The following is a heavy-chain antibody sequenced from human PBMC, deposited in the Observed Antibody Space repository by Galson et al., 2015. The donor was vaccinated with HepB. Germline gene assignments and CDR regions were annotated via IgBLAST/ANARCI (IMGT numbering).Heavy chain of an antibody. CDR1: GFTFSTYA. Sequence: SLRLSCAVSGFTFSTYAMIWVRQAPGKGLEWVSAINGNGDSTYYTASVRGRFTISRDNPRNTLYLQINSLRAEDTAVYYCAKAPQYCRGTSCYGDTWGQGTLVTVSS. V-gene: IGHV3-23*01. CDR3: AKAPQYCRGTSCYGDT. D-gene: IGHD2-2*01. J-gene: IGHJ5*02. CDR2: INGNGDST.